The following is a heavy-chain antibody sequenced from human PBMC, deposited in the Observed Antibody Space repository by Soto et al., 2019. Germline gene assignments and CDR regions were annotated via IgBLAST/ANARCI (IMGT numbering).Heavy chain of an antibody. Sequence: GGSLRLSCAASGFICSSYDMSWFRQAPGKGLEWVSTILVDGRTFYVDSVKGRFTISRDSSQNTVFLQMNSLTAGDTALYYCAKATATGGGAFDICGQGTMVTVSS. D-gene: IGHD2-8*02. V-gene: IGHV3-23*01. CDR3: AKATATGGGAFDI. J-gene: IGHJ3*02. CDR2: ILVDGRT. CDR1: GFICSSYD.